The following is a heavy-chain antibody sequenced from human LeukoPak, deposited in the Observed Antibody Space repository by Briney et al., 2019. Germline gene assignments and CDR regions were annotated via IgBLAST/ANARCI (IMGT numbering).Heavy chain of an antibody. CDR2: ITSDGSGT. CDR3: ARSSYSSSSSV. CDR1: GFTFSSYW. V-gene: IGHV3-74*01. D-gene: IGHD6-6*01. Sequence: PGGSLRLSCAASGFTFSSYWMHWVRQAPGKGLVWVSRITSDGSGTSYADSVKGRFTISRDNAKNTLYLQINSLRAEDTAVYYCARSSYSSSSSVWGQGTMVTVSS. J-gene: IGHJ3*01.